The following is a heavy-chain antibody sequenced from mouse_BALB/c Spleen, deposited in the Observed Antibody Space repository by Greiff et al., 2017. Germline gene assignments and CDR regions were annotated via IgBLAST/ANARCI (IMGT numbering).Heavy chain of an antibody. CDR1: GYTFTSYW. J-gene: IGHJ4*01. Sequence: QVQLKQPGAELVKPGASVKLSCKASGYTFTSYWMHWVKQRPGQGLEWIGEINPSNGRTNYNEKFKSKATLTVDKSSSTAYMQLSSLTSEDSAVYYCARSGRYAMDYWGQGTSVTVSS. D-gene: IGHD3-1*01. CDR2: INPSNGRT. CDR3: ARSGRYAMDY. V-gene: IGHV1S81*02.